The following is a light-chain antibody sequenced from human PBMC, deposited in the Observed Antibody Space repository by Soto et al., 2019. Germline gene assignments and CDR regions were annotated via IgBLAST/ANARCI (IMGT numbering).Light chain of an antibody. Sequence: EIVLTQSPGTLSLSPGERATLSCRASQSVSSYLAWYQQKPGQAPRLLIYGASSRATGIPDRFSGSGSGTDFSLTISRLEPEDVAVYYCQQYYSAPWTFGQGTKVEIK. V-gene: IGKV3-20*01. CDR3: QQYYSAPWT. CDR1: QSVSSY. CDR2: GAS. J-gene: IGKJ1*01.